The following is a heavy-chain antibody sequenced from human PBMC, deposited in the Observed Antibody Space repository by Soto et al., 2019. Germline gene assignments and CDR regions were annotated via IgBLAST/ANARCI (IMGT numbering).Heavy chain of an antibody. CDR2: ITCNSGSI. J-gene: IGHJ4*02. Sequence: SLGLSCAASGFTFDDYAMHWVRQAPGKGLEWVSGITCNSGSIAYADSVKGRFTISRDNAKNSLYVQMNSLRVEDTALYYCEKEAISSAWSGDRKYYFDYWGQGTLVTVFS. CDR3: EKEAISSAWSGDRKYYFDY. D-gene: IGHD6-19*01. CDR1: GFTFDDYA. V-gene: IGHV3-9*01.